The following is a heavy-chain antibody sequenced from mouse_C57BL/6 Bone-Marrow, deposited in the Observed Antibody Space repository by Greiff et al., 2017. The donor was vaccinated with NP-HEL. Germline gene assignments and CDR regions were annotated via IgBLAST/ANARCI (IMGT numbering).Heavy chain of an antibody. D-gene: IGHD2-5*01. V-gene: IGHV1-5*01. CDR1: GYTFTSYW. Sequence: VHVKQSGTVLARPGASVKMSCKTSGYTFTSYWMHWVKQRPGQGLEWIGAIYPGNSDTSYNQKFKGKAKLTAVTSASTAYMELSSLTNEDSAVYYCTRKGATYYSNYVFAYWGQGTLVTVSA. CDR2: IYPGNSDT. CDR3: TRKGATYYSNYVFAY. J-gene: IGHJ3*01.